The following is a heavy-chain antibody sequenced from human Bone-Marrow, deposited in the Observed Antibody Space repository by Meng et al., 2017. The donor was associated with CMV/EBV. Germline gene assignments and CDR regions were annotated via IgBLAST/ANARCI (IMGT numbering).Heavy chain of an antibody. D-gene: IGHD2-2*01. V-gene: IGHV4-4*02. CDR2: IYHSGST. Sequence: GSLRLSCAVSGGSISSSNWWSWVRQPPGKGLEWIGEIYHSGSTNYNPSLKSRVTISVDKSKNQFSLKLSSVTAADTAVYYCARSYCSSTSCYPDDWGQGTLVTVSS. J-gene: IGHJ4*02. CDR1: GGSISSSNW. CDR3: ARSYCSSTSCYPDD.